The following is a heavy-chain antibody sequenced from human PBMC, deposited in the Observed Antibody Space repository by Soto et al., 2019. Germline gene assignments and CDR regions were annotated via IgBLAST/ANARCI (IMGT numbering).Heavy chain of an antibody. Sequence: ASVKVSCKASGGTFSSYTISWVRQAPGQGLEWMGRIIPILGIANYAQKFQGRVTITADKSTSTAYMELSSLRSEDTAVYYCARGYCSGGSCTGMDIWGKGTTVTVSS. J-gene: IGHJ6*04. CDR3: ARGYCSGGSCTGMDI. CDR2: IIPILGIA. V-gene: IGHV1-69*02. CDR1: GGTFSSYT. D-gene: IGHD2-15*01.